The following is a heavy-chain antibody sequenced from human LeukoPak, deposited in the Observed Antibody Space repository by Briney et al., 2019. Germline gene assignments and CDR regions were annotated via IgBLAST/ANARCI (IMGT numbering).Heavy chain of an antibody. Sequence: ESAVNVSCKASGYTFTRYDINGVRQATGQGREGMGWMNPNKCNTGYAQKFQGRVTMTRSNSISTAYLELSSLTYADTDDYYCARLASSSWPLYYYYGMDVWGKGTTVTVSS. CDR2: MNPNKCNT. D-gene: IGHD6-13*01. CDR3: ARLASSSWPLYYYYGMDV. V-gene: IGHV1-8*01. CDR1: GYTFTRYD. J-gene: IGHJ6*04.